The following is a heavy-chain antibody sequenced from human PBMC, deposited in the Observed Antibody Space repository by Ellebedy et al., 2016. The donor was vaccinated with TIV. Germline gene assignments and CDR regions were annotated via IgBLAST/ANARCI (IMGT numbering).Heavy chain of an antibody. CDR3: AAFPFLSSSSAY. Sequence: ASVKVSCKASGYTFTGYYMHWVRQAPGQGLEWMGWVYPASGDTIYAQKFQDRVTMTRDTSTTTVYMELSSLRSDDTAVYYCAAFPFLSSSSAYWGQGTLVTVSS. CDR1: GYTFTGYY. CDR2: VYPASGDT. J-gene: IGHJ4*02. D-gene: IGHD6-6*01. V-gene: IGHV1-2*02.